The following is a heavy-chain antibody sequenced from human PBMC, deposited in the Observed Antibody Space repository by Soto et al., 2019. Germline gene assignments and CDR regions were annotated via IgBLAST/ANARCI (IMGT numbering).Heavy chain of an antibody. D-gene: IGHD3-10*01. CDR3: ANGYGSTI. V-gene: IGHV3-21*01. J-gene: IGHJ4*02. CDR1: GFTFSSYG. CDR2: ISSSGNYI. Sequence: PGGSLRLSCAASGFTFSSYGMNWVRQAPGKGLEWVSSISSSGNYIYYADSVKGRFTISRDNAKNSLYLQMNSLRAEDTAVYYCANGYGSTIWGQGTLVPSPQ.